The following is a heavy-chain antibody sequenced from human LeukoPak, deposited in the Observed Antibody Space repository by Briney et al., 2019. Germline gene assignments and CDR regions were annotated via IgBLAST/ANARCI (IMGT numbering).Heavy chain of an antibody. CDR2: ISRSSRAI. V-gene: IGHV3-48*04. J-gene: IGHJ6*03. CDR3: AGEPSLGSTWYYYVDV. Sequence: GGSLRLSCEASGFNLGSYAMSWVRQAPGKGLEWVAYISRSSRAINYAESVRGRFTVSRDNARNSLYLQMNGLRAEDTAVYHCAGEPSLGSTWYYYVDVWGKGTTVTVSS. CDR1: GFNLGSYA. D-gene: IGHD6-13*01.